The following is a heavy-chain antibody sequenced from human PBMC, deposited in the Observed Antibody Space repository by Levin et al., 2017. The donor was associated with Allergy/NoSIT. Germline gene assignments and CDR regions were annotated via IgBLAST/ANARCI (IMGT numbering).Heavy chain of an antibody. Sequence: NTSETLSLTCTVFGGSISSDFWSWIRQSPGKGLEWIGYIYYSGSTNYNPSLKSRVTISLDTSKNQFSLKLSSVTAADSAVYYCARLRPTVNCLDPWGQGIRVTVSS. J-gene: IGHJ5*02. D-gene: IGHD2-21*01. V-gene: IGHV4-59*01. CDR3: ARLRPTVNCLDP. CDR2: IYYSGST. CDR1: GGSISSDF.